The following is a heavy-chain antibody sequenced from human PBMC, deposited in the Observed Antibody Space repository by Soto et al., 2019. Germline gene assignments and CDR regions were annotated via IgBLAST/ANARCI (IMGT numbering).Heavy chain of an antibody. V-gene: IGHV1-69*02. CDR1: GGTFSSYT. CDR2: IIPILGIA. CDR3: AAGSGSQYYYYYYMTS. J-gene: IGHJ6*03. D-gene: IGHD3-10*01. Sequence: SVKVSCKASGGTFSSYTISWVRQAPGQGLEWMRRIIPILGIANYAQKFQGRVTITADKSTSTAYMELSSLRSEDTAVYYCAAGSGSQYYYYYYMTSGAKGPRSPSP.